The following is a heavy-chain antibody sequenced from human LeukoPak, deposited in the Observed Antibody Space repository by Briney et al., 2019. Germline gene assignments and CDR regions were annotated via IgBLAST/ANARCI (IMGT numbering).Heavy chain of an antibody. Sequence: HPGGSLRLSCAASGFTFSSYGMSWVRQAPGKGLEWVSAISGSGGSTYYADSVKGRFTISRDNSKNTLYLQMNSLRAEDTAVYYCAMKAPYYYDAFDIWGQGTMVTVSS. CDR1: GFTFSSYG. J-gene: IGHJ3*02. V-gene: IGHV3-23*01. D-gene: IGHD3-10*01. CDR2: ISGSGGST. CDR3: AMKAPYYYDAFDI.